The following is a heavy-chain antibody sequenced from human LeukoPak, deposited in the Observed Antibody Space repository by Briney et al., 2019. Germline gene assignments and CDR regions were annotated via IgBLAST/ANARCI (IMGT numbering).Heavy chain of an antibody. CDR3: ARDSGQHKGYDWSH. V-gene: IGHV4-59*12. CDR1: TDSFSGYY. CDR2: IYDSDTT. Sequence: SETLSLTCTVSTDSFSGYYWSWIRQPPGKGLEWIGYIYDSDTTSYNPSLKSRVTISGDTSKNQFSLKLTSVTAADTAVYYCARDSGQHKGYDWSHWGQGTLVTVSS. J-gene: IGHJ4*02. D-gene: IGHD5-12*01.